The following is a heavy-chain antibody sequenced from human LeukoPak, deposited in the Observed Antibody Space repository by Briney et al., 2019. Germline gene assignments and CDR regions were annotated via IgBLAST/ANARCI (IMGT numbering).Heavy chain of an antibody. V-gene: IGHV1-69*13. CDR3: ARDPTNSGGWHPFFDY. Sequence: ASVKVSCKASGGTFSSYTISWVRQASGQGLEWMGGIIPIFGTANYAQKFQGRVTITADESTSTAYMELKSLRSDDTAVYYCARDPTNSGGWHPFFDYWGQGTLVAVSS. CDR1: GGTFSSYT. J-gene: IGHJ4*02. CDR2: IIPIFGTA. D-gene: IGHD6-19*01.